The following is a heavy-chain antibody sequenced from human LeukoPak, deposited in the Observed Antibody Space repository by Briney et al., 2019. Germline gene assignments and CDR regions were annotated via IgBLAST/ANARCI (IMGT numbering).Heavy chain of an antibody. CDR1: GFTFSDYY. CDR2: ISSTGSTK. J-gene: IGHJ4*02. D-gene: IGHD4-11*01. V-gene: IGHV3-11*04. Sequence: GGSLRLSCAASGFTFSDYYMSWIRQAPGKGLEWLSYISSTGSTKYYADSVKGRFTISRDTAKNSLYLQMNSLRAEGTAVYYCARDNSNLDYWGQGTLVTVSS. CDR3: ARDNSNLDY.